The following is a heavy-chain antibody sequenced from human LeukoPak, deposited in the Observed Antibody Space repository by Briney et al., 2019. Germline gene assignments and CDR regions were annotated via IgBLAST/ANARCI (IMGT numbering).Heavy chain of an antibody. D-gene: IGHD3-22*01. V-gene: IGHV4-59*11. J-gene: IGHJ4*02. CDR3: ARTSHYDTNPFDY. CDR2: IYYSGST. Sequence: SETLSLTCTVSGGSISSHYWSWIRQPPGKGLEWIGYIYYSGSTNYNPSLKSRVTISVDTSKNQFSLKLSSVTAADTAVYYCARTSHYDTNPFDYWGQGTLVTVSS. CDR1: GGSISSHY.